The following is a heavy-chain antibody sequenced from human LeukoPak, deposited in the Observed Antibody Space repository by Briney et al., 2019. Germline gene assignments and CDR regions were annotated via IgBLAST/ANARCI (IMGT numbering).Heavy chain of an antibody. Sequence: PGGSLRLSCAASGFTFSSYSMNWVRQAPGKGLEWVSSITSSSSYIYYADSVKGRFTISRDNAKNSLYLQMNSLRAEDTAVYYCARESVSGDAFDIWGQGTMVTVSS. CDR2: ITSSSSYI. CDR3: ARESVSGDAFDI. V-gene: IGHV3-21*01. J-gene: IGHJ3*02. CDR1: GFTFSSYS. D-gene: IGHD3-16*01.